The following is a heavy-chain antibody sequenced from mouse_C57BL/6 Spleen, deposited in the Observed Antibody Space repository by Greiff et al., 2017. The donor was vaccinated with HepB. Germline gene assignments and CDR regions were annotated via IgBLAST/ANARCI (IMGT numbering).Heavy chain of an antibody. Sequence: QVQLQQPGAELVKPGASVKLSCKASGYTFTSYWMQWVKQRPGQGLEWIGEIDPSASYTNYNQKFKGKATLTVDTSSSTAYMQLSSLTSEDSAVYYCARRGYYYGSRWYFDVWGTGTTVTVSS. D-gene: IGHD1-1*01. CDR2: IDPSASYT. V-gene: IGHV1-50*01. CDR1: GYTFTSYW. CDR3: ARRGYYYGSRWYFDV. J-gene: IGHJ1*03.